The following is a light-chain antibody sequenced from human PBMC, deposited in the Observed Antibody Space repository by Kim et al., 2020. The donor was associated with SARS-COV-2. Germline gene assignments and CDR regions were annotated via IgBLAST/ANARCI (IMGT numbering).Light chain of an antibody. Sequence: SYELTQPPSVSVSPGQTASITCSGDKLGDKYACWYQQKPGQSPVLVIYQDSKRPSGIPERFSGSNSGNTATLSISGTQAMVEADYYCQAWDSSTLYVFGTGTKVTVL. CDR1: KLGDKY. V-gene: IGLV3-1*01. CDR2: QDS. CDR3: QAWDSSTLYV. J-gene: IGLJ1*01.